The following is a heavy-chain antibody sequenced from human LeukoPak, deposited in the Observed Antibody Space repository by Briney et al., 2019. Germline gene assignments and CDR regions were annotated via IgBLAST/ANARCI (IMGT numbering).Heavy chain of an antibody. CDR2: IYSGGST. V-gene: IGHV3-53*01. D-gene: IGHD6-19*01. J-gene: IGHJ5*02. CDR1: GFTVSNSY. Sequence: GGSLRLSCAASGFTVSNSYMSWVRQAPGKGLEWVSVIYSGGSTYYADSVKGRFTISRDNSKNTLNLQMNSLRAEDTAVYYCARGYSSGWLNWFDPWGQGTLVTVSS. CDR3: ARGYSSGWLNWFDP.